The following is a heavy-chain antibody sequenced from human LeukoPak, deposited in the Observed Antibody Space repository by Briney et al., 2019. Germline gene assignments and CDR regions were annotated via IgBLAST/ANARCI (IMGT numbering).Heavy chain of an antibody. CDR3: ARDSSGSYGDWFDP. D-gene: IGHD1-26*01. CDR1: GYTFTGYH. J-gene: IGHJ5*02. CDR2: INPNSGGT. V-gene: IGHV1-2*02. Sequence: ASVTVSCKASGYTFTGYHMHWVRQAPGQGLEGMGWINPNSGGTNYAQKFQGRVTMTRDTSISTAYMELSRLRSDDTAVYYCARDSSGSYGDWFDPWGQGTLVTVSS.